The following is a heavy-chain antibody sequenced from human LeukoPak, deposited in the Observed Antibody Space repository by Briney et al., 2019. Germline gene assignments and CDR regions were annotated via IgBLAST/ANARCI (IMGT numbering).Heavy chain of an antibody. Sequence: GGSLRLSCAASGFTFSSYGMHWVRQAPGKGLEWVAVIWYDGSNKYYADSVKARFTLSRDNSKNTMYLQMNTLRAEDTAVYYCATGYSSGWYGRLDYWGQGTLVTVSS. D-gene: IGHD6-19*01. CDR1: GFTFSSYG. CDR2: IWYDGSNK. V-gene: IGHV3-30*02. J-gene: IGHJ4*02. CDR3: ATGYSSGWYGRLDY.